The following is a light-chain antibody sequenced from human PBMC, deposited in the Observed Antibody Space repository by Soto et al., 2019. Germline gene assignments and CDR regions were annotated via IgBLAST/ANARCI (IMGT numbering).Light chain of an antibody. CDR3: QQYHIYSGR. J-gene: IGKJ1*01. V-gene: IGKV1-5*03. CDR1: QTIDSW. Sequence: DIQMTQSPSTLSASVGDRVTITCRASQTIDSWLAWYQQRPGKPPNLLIYKASTLASGVPSRFSGSGSGTEFTLTINSLQPDDVATYYCQQYHIYSGRLGQGTKVDIK. CDR2: KAS.